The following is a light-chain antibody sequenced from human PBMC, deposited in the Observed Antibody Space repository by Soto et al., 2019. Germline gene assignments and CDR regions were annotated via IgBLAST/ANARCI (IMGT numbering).Light chain of an antibody. CDR3: SSYTSSSTPYV. V-gene: IGLV2-14*01. Sequence: QSALTQPASVSGSPGQSITISCTGSSSDIGAYDYVSWYQQRPVKAPKLMIFDVTNRPSGLSDRFSGSKSGNTASLTISGLQTEDEADYYCSSYTSSSTPYVFGTGTKLTVL. CDR2: DVT. CDR1: SSDIGAYDY. J-gene: IGLJ1*01.